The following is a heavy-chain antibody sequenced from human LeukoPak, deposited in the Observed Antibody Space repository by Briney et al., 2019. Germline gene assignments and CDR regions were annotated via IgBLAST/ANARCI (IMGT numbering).Heavy chain of an antibody. Sequence: ASVKVSCKASGYSFNTYAISWVRQAPGQGLEWVGWINTQTGNTDYAQKVQGRVTMTRDTSTSTVYMELSSLRSEDTAVYYCARGGHTISWFDPWGQGTLVTVSS. CDR1: GYSFNTYA. CDR3: ARGGHTISWFDP. CDR2: INTQTGNT. D-gene: IGHD3-9*01. J-gene: IGHJ5*02. V-gene: IGHV1-18*01.